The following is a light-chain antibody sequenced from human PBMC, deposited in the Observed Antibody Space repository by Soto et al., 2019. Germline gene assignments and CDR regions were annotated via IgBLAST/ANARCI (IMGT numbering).Light chain of an antibody. CDR3: RQYGRSLEFA. J-gene: IGKJ4*01. CDR2: DST. V-gene: IGKV3-11*01. Sequence: EIVLTQSPATLSLSPGERATLSCRTSQSVSRYLAWYQQKPGQAPRLLIYDSTDRATGLPARFSGSGSGTDFTLTINSLEPEDFAVYYCRQYGRSLEFAVGGGTKV. CDR1: QSVSRY.